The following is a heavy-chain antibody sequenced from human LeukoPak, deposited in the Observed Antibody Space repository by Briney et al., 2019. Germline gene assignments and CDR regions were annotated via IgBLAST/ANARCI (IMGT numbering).Heavy chain of an antibody. CDR3: ARVNSALVVSSEGSWAGSLGFDH. J-gene: IGHJ4*02. Sequence: GGSLRLSCAASGFTFSSYWMSWVRQAPGKGLEWVANIKQDGSEKYYVDSVKSRFTTSRDNAKNSLYLQMNSLRAEDTAVYYCARVNSALVVSSEGSWAGSLGFDHWGQGILVIVSS. D-gene: IGHD3-22*01. CDR2: IKQDGSEK. CDR1: GFTFSSYW. V-gene: IGHV3-7*01.